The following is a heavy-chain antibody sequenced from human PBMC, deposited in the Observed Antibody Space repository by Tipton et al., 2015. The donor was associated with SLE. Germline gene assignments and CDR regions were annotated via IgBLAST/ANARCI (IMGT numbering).Heavy chain of an antibody. CDR2: IKPDNSRT. Sequence: QLVQSGAEVKKPGASVKVSCKTSGYTFTSHLVHWVRQTPGQGLEWMGVIKPDNSRTDYARKFQGRVTITRDTSTSTVYMTVSNLRSEDTAVYFCARDPGDQMPVPFDFWGQGTLVTVSS. D-gene: IGHD2-2*01. V-gene: IGHV1-46*01. CDR3: ARDPGDQMPVPFDF. J-gene: IGHJ4*02. CDR1: GYTFTSHL.